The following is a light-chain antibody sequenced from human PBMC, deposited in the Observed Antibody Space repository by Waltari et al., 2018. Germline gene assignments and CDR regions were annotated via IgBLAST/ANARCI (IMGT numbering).Light chain of an antibody. J-gene: IGKJ3*01. Sequence: IQMTQSPSSLSASLRDSVPITCRASQSIAIYLNWYQQKPGKAPKLLIYTASSLQTGVPSRFGGSGSGTHFTLTISSLQPEDFATYYCQQSDSTPPTVGPGTKVDFQ. V-gene: IGKV1-39*01. CDR1: QSIAIY. CDR3: QQSDSTPPT. CDR2: TAS.